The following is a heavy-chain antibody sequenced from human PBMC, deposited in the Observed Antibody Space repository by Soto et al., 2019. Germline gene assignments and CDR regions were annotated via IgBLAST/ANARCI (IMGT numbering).Heavy chain of an antibody. CDR1: GYTFTSYG. CDR3: ARFTGGSYNTYYFYYGMQV. J-gene: IGHJ6*01. V-gene: IGHV1-18*04. D-gene: IGHD2-15*01. CDR2: ISAYNGNT. Sequence: ASVKVSFKASGYTFTSYGISWVRQAPGQGLDWMGWISAYNGNTKYAQDLQGRVTMTTDTSTSTAYMELRSLRSDDTAVYYCARFTGGSYNTYYFYYGMQVWGQGTTVTLSS.